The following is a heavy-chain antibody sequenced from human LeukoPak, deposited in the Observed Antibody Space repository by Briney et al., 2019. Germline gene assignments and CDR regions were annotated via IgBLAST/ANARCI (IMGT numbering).Heavy chain of an antibody. CDR2: INPSGGRT. CDR1: GYTFTNYY. D-gene: IGHD5-12*01. J-gene: IGHJ4*02. V-gene: IGHV1-46*01. CDR3: ARTRGYSAYDYLDY. Sequence: GASVKVSCKASGYTFTNYYIYWVRQAPGQGLEWMGIINPSGGRTDYAQNFQGRVTVTRDTPTSTAYMELSSLRSEDTAVYFCARTRGYSAYDYLDYWGQGTLVTVSS.